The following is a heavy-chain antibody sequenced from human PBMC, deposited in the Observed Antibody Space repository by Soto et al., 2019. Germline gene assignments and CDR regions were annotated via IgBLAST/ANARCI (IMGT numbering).Heavy chain of an antibody. CDR3: AREINDFWSGYGPSNWFGP. D-gene: IGHD3-3*01. J-gene: IGHJ5*02. Sequence: ASVKVSCKASGYTFTSYGISWVRQAPGQGLEWMGWISAYNGNTNYAQKLQGRVTMTTDTSTSTAYMELRSLISDDTAVYYCAREINDFWSGYGPSNWFGPWGQGTLVTVSS. CDR1: GYTFTSYG. CDR2: ISAYNGNT. V-gene: IGHV1-18*01.